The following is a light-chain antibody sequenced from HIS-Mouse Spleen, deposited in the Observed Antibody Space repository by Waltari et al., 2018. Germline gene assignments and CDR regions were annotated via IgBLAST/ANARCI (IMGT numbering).Light chain of an antibody. V-gene: IGKV3-11*01. CDR2: DAS. J-gene: IGKJ1*01. Sequence: EIVLTQSPATLSLSPGERATLSCRASQSVSSYLAWYQQKPGQAPRLLIDDASNRATGIPARFSGSGSGTDFTLTISSLEPEDFAVYYCQQRSNWPTFGQGTKVEIK. CDR3: QQRSNWPT. CDR1: QSVSSY.